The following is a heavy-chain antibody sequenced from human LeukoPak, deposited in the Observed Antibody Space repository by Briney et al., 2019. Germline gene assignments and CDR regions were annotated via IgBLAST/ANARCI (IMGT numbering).Heavy chain of an antibody. CDR1: GFTFSSYA. D-gene: IGHD3-3*01. CDR2: ISGSGGST. Sequence: SGGSLRLSCAASGFTFSSYAMSWVRQAPGKGLEWVSAISGSGGSTYYADSVKGRFTISRDNSKNTLYLQMNSLRAEDTAVYYCAKEYYDFWSGYSAEYFQHWGQGTLVTVSS. V-gene: IGHV3-23*01. CDR3: AKEYYDFWSGYSAEYFQH. J-gene: IGHJ1*01.